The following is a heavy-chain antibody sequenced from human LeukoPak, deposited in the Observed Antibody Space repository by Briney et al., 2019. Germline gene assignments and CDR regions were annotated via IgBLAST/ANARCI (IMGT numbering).Heavy chain of an antibody. J-gene: IGHJ4*02. V-gene: IGHV3-23*01. CDR3: AKQLGYCSDGSCYFPY. CDR1: GFTFSSSA. D-gene: IGHD2-15*01. CDR2: ISNNGGYT. Sequence: GGSLRLSCAASGFTFSSSAMSWVRQAPGKGLEWVSAISNNGGYTYYADSVQGRFTISRGNSKSTLCLQMNSLRAEDTAVYYCAKQLGYCSDGSCYFPYWGQGTLVTVSS.